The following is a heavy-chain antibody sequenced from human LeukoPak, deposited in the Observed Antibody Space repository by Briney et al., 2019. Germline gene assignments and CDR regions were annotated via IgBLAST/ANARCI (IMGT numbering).Heavy chain of an antibody. CDR2: IYYSGST. V-gene: IGHV4-59*01. Sequence: SETLSLTCTVSGGSISSYYWSWIRQPPGKGLEWIGYIYYSGSTNYNPSLKSRVTISVDTSKNQFSLKLSSVTAADTAVYYCAGAAWFGETDYYYYYMDVWGKGTTVTVSS. D-gene: IGHD3-10*01. CDR3: AGAAWFGETDYYYYYMDV. J-gene: IGHJ6*03. CDR1: GGSISSYY.